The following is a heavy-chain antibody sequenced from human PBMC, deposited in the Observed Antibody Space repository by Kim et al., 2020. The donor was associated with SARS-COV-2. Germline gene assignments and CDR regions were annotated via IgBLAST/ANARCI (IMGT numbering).Heavy chain of an antibody. CDR1: GYTFTSYY. CDR2: INPSGGST. Sequence: ASVKVSCKASGYTFTSYYMHWVRQAPGQGLEWMGIINPSGGSTSYAQKFQGRVTMTRDTSTSTVYMELSSLRSEDTAVYYCARGAYCGGDCYSGYYYGMDVWGQGTTVTVSS. D-gene: IGHD2-21*02. CDR3: ARGAYCGGDCYSGYYYGMDV. J-gene: IGHJ6*02. V-gene: IGHV1-46*01.